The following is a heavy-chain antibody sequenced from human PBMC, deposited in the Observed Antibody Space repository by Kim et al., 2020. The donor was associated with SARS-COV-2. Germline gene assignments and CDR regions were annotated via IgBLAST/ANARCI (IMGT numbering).Heavy chain of an antibody. Sequence: ADHVKGRYTISRDNAKNSLYLQMNSLRAEDTALYHCARVAVAGLPYFDYWGQGTLVTVSS. CDR3: ARVAVAGLPYFDY. D-gene: IGHD6-19*01. J-gene: IGHJ4*02. V-gene: IGHV3-20*01.